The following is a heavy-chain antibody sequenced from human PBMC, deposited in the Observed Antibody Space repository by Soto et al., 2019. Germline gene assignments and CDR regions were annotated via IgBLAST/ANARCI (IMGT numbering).Heavy chain of an antibody. CDR1: GVSLTTSGVG. J-gene: IGHJ5*02. V-gene: IGHV2-5*02. Sequence: PTLVNPTQTLTLTCTFSGVSLTTSGVGVGWIRQPPGKALECLALIYWDDDKRYSPSLKSRLTITKDTSKNQVVLTMTNMDPVDTATYYCAHIPNYYQYNWLDPWGQGTLVTVSS. CDR2: IYWDDDK. CDR3: AHIPNYYQYNWLDP. D-gene: IGHD3-10*01.